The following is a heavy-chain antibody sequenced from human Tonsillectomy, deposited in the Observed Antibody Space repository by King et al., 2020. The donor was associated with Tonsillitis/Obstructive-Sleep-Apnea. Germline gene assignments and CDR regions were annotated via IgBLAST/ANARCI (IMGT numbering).Heavy chain of an antibody. CDR3: VKDMDDAWAFDY. D-gene: IGHD1-1*01. CDR1: GFTFDDYA. CDR2: ISWNSGSI. V-gene: IGHV3-9*01. Sequence: VQLVESGGGLVQPGRSLRLSCAASGFTFDDYAMHWVRQAPGKGLEWVSGISWNSGSIGYADSVKGRFTISRDNAKNSLYLQMNSLRAEDTALYYCVKDMDDAWAFDYWGQGTLVTVSS. J-gene: IGHJ4*02.